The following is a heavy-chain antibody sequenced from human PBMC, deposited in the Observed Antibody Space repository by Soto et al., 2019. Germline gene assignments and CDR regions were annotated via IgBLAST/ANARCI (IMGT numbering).Heavy chain of an antibody. CDR3: VRNYYDRSVHSQGDWFDP. Sequence: QVQLVESGGGVVQPGGSLRLSCAASGFTFSTYAMHWVRQAPAKGLEWVAVLSYDGSNRYYADSVKGRFTISRDNSKNTMFLQMNSLRAEDTAVYYCVRNYYDRSVHSQGDWFDPWGQGTLVTVSS. CDR2: LSYDGSNR. D-gene: IGHD3-22*01. V-gene: IGHV3-30-3*01. J-gene: IGHJ5*02. CDR1: GFTFSTYA.